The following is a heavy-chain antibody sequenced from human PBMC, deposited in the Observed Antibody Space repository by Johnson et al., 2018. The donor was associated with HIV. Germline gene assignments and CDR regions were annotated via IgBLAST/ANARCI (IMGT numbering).Heavy chain of an antibody. CDR2: IYSGGST. V-gene: IGHV3-NL1*01. CDR1: GFTFSNYG. D-gene: IGHD3-22*01. Sequence: QVQLVESGGGVVQPGRSLRLSCAASGFTFSNYGMHWVRQAPGKGMEWVSVIYSGGSTYNADSVKGRFTISRDNSKNTLYLQMNSLRAEDTAVYYCARVVVITYHDAFDIWGQGTMVTVSS. J-gene: IGHJ3*02. CDR3: ARVVVITYHDAFDI.